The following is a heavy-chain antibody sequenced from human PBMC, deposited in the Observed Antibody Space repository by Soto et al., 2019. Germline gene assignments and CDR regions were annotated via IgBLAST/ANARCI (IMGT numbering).Heavy chain of an antibody. CDR2: IYYSGST. D-gene: IGHD3-3*01. V-gene: IGHV4-39*01. CDR3: ARTYYDFFYYYYMDV. CDR1: GGSISSSSYY. J-gene: IGHJ6*03. Sequence: ETLSLTCTVSGGSISSSSYYWGWIRQPPGKGLEWIGSIYYSGSTYYNPSLKSRVTISVDTSKNQFSLKLSSVTAADTAVYYCARTYYDFFYYYYMDVWGKGTTVTVSS.